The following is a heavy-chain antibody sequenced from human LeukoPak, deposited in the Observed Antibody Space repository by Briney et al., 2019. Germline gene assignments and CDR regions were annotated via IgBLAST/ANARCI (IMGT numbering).Heavy chain of an antibody. D-gene: IGHD6-13*01. Sequence: GGSLRLSCAASGLTFRRYCMSWVRQAPRKGLEWVANIKEDGSEKYYVGSVEGRFTISRDNAKNSLYLQMNSLRAEDTAVYYCARAEPGTGYYYGMDVWGQGTTVTVSS. V-gene: IGHV3-7*04. J-gene: IGHJ6*02. CDR2: IKEDGSEK. CDR3: ARAEPGTGYYYGMDV. CDR1: GLTFRRYC.